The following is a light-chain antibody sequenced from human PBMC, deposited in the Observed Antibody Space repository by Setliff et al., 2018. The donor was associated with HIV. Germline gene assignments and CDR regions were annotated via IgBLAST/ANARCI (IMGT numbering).Light chain of an antibody. CDR3: CSYAGRSTVV. J-gene: IGLJ2*01. CDR2: EVG. V-gene: IGLV2-23*02. Sequence: QSALTQPASVSGSPGQSITISCTGTSSDVGSYNLVSWYQQHPGKAPKFMIYEVGKRPSGVSNRFSGSKSGNTASLTISGLQAEDEADYYCCSYAGRSTVVFGGGTK. CDR1: SSDVGSYNL.